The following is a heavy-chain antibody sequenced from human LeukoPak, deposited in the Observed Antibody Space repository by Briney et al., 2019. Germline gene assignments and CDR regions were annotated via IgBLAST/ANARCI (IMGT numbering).Heavy chain of an antibody. D-gene: IGHD5-12*01. CDR2: IIPIFGTA. Sequence: VASVKVSCKASGGTFSSYAISWVRQAPGQGLEWMGGIIPIFGTANYAQKFQGRVTITADESTSTAYMELSSLRSEDTAVYYCATDRDSGYDLFYWGQGTLVTVSS. CDR1: GGTFSSYA. CDR3: ATDRDSGYDLFY. V-gene: IGHV1-69*13. J-gene: IGHJ4*02.